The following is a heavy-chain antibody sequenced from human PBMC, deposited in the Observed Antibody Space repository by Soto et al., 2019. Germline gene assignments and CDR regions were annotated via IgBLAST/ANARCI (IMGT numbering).Heavy chain of an antibody. V-gene: IGHV5-10-1*01. CDR1: GYSFTSYW. CDR3: ARERWLQSYYYYGMDV. Sequence: GESLKISCKGSGYSFTSYWISWVRQMPGKGLEWMGRIDPSDSYTNYSPSFQGHVTISADKSISTAYLQWSSLEASDTAMYYCARERWLQSYYYYGMDVWGHGTTVTVSS. D-gene: IGHD5-12*01. CDR2: IDPSDSYT. J-gene: IGHJ6*02.